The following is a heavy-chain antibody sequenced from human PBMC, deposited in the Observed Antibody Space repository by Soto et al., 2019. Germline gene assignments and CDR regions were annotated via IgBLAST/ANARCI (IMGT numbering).Heavy chain of an antibody. CDR3: ARLAGSYDFWSGYSVDYYGMDV. V-gene: IGHV5-51*01. CDR2: IYPGDSDT. D-gene: IGHD3-3*01. CDR1: GYSFTSYW. Sequence: GESLKISCKGSGYSFTSYWIGWVRQMPGKGLEWMGIIYPGDSDTRYSPSFQGQVTISADKSISTAYLQWSSLKASDTAMYYCARLAGSYDFWSGYSVDYYGMDVWGQGTTVTVS. J-gene: IGHJ6*02.